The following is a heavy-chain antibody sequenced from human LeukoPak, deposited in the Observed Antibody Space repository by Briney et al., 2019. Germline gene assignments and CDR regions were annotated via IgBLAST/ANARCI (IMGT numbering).Heavy chain of an antibody. CDR2: IPNDGSKT. Sequence: GGSLRLSCAASGFTFNSYAMSWVRQAPGKGLEWVAAIPNDGSKTYYADSVKGRFTISRDNSKNTLYLQMNSLRAEDTAVYYCANERGYNYGYSFDYWGQGTLVTVSS. J-gene: IGHJ4*02. CDR1: GFTFNSYA. V-gene: IGHV3-30-3*02. CDR3: ANERGYNYGYSFDY. D-gene: IGHD5-18*01.